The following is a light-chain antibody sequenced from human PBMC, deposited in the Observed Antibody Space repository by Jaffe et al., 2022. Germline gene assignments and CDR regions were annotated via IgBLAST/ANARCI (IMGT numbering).Light chain of an antibody. J-gene: IGLJ2*01. CDR2: EVT. CDR3: CSYAGSSSHVV. CDR1: SSDIGSYNF. V-gene: IGLV2-23*02. Sequence: QSALTQPASVSGSPGQSITISCTGTSSDIGSYNFVSWYQQLPGKVPKLIIYEVTKRPSGVSNRFSASKSDNTASLTISGLQAEDEADYHCCSYAGSSSHVVFGGGTKLTVL.